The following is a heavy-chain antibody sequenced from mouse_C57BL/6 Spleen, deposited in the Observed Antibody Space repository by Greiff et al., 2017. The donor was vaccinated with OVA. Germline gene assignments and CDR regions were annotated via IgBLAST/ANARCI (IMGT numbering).Heavy chain of an antibody. Sequence: QVQLQQPGAELVRPGSSVKLSCKASGYTFTSYWMHWVKQRPIQGLEWIGNIDPSDSETHYNQKFKDKATLTVDKSSSTAYMQLSSLTSEDSAVEYCASGILRAWFAYWGQGTLVTVSA. CDR1: GYTFTSYW. CDR3: ASGILRAWFAY. CDR2: IDPSDSET. D-gene: IGHD1-1*01. V-gene: IGHV1-52*01. J-gene: IGHJ3*01.